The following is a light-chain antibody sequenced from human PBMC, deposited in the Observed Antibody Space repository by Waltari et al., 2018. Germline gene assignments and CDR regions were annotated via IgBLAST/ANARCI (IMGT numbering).Light chain of an antibody. CDR3: SAYAGSYVA. CDR2: DVN. V-gene: IGLV2-11*01. CDR1: SSDVGGSNY. J-gene: IGLJ2*01. Sequence: QSALTQPRSASGSPGQSVTIPCTGTSSDVGGSNYVSLYQQHPGKAPKLMIYDVNKRPSGVPDRFSGSKSGNTASLAISGLQGEDEADYYCSAYAGSYVAFGGGTKLTVL.